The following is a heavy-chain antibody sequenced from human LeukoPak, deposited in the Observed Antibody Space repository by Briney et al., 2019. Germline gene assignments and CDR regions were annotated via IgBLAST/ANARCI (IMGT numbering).Heavy chain of an antibody. Sequence: GGSLRLSCAASGFTFSSYWMSWVRQAPGKGLEWVSAISGSGGSTYYADSVKGRFTISRDNSKNTLYLQMNSLRAEDTAVYYCAKVLYGDYLYYFDYWGQGTLVTVSS. D-gene: IGHD4-17*01. CDR2: ISGSGGST. CDR1: GFTFSSYW. V-gene: IGHV3-23*01. CDR3: AKVLYGDYLYYFDY. J-gene: IGHJ4*02.